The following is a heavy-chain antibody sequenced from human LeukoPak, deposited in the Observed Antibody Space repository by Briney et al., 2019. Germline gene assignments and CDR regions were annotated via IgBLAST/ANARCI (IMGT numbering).Heavy chain of an antibody. CDR2: MNPNSGNT. CDR3: ARLPGGNYDWYWFDP. V-gene: IGHV1-8*02. Sequence: GASVKVSCKASGYTFTSYGISWVRQAPGQGLEWMGWMNPNSGNTGYAEKFQGRVTMTRDTSISTAYMELSSLRSEDTAVYYCARLPGGNYDWYWFDPWGQGTLVTVSS. D-gene: IGHD4-11*01. J-gene: IGHJ5*02. CDR1: GYTFTSYG.